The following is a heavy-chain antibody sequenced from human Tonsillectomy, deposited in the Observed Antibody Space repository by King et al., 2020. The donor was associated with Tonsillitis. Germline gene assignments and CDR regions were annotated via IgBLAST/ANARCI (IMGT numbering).Heavy chain of an antibody. CDR3: VRHNWRAEYAFEI. CDR2: IYYTGST. D-gene: IGHD3-3*01. J-gene: IGHJ3*02. V-gene: IGHV4-39*01. Sequence: LPLQESGPGLVKPSERLSLTCTVSGASITSVTYYWGWIRQPPGKGLEWIGSIYYTGSTYYNPSLESRVTVSVDTSKNQFSLKVTSVTAADTAVFYCVRHNWRAEYAFEIWGQGTQVTVSS. CDR1: GASITSVTYY.